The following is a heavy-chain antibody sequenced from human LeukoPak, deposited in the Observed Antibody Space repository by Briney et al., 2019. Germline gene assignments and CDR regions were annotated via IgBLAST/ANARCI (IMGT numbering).Heavy chain of an antibody. V-gene: IGHV4-59*01. CDR3: ARPASADYVNEGFDI. CDR2: IYHCGNT. CDR1: GYSISGYY. J-gene: IGHJ3*02. D-gene: IGHD3-3*01. Sequence: SSETLSLTCAVAGYSISGYYWNWIRQPPGKGLEWIGHIYHCGNTNYNPPLKRLGTTSVDTSKNQISLNLISVAAADTAVYYCARPASADYVNEGFDIWGPGTMVTVSS.